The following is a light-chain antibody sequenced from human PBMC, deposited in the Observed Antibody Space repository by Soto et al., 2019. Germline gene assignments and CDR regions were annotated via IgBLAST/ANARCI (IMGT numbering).Light chain of an antibody. CDR2: KAS. CDR3: QQYYSFPWT. V-gene: IGKV1-5*03. J-gene: IGKJ1*01. CDR1: QSVSDW. Sequence: DIRMTQSPSTLSASVGDRVTITCRASQSVSDWLAWYQHKPGKTPKLLIYKASTLESGVPSRFSGFGSGTEFTLAISSLQPEDFATYYCQQYYSFPWTFGQGTKWIS.